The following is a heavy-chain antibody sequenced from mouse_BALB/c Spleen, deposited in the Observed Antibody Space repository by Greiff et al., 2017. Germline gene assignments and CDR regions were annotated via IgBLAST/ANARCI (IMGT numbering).Heavy chain of an antibody. CDR3: ASQFMTTAKGSAMDY. D-gene: IGHD1-2*01. CDR1: GFTFSSYG. Sequence: DVKLVESGGDLVKPGGSLKLSCAASGFTFSSYGMSWVRQTPDKRLEWVATISSGGSYTYYPDSVKGRCTISRDNAKNTLYLQMSSLTSEDTAMYYCASQFMTTAKGSAMDYWGQGTSVTVSS. J-gene: IGHJ4*01. CDR2: ISSGGSYT. V-gene: IGHV5-6*02.